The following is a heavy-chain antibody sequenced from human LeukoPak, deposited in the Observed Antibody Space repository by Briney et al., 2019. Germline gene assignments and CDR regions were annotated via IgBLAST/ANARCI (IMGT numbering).Heavy chain of an antibody. D-gene: IGHD3-22*01. J-gene: IGHJ4*02. V-gene: IGHV1-69*04. Sequence: PGGSLRLSCAASGGTFSSYATSWVRQAPGQGLEWMGRIIPILAIANYAQKFQGRVTITADKSTSTAYMELSSLRSEDTAVYYCARDYYDSSGYYIDYWGQGTLVTVSS. CDR1: GGTFSSYA. CDR2: IIPILAIA. CDR3: ARDYYDSSGYYIDY.